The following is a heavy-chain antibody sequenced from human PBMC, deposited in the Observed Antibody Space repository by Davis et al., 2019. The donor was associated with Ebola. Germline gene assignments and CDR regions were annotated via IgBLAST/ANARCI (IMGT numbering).Heavy chain of an antibody. CDR1: GFTFRSYA. J-gene: IGHJ3*02. V-gene: IGHV3-23*01. D-gene: IGHD2-15*01. CDR3: AKVDCSGGSCYAFDI. Sequence: GESLKISCAASGFTFRSYAMSWVRQAPGKGLEWVSAISASGATTYYADSVKGRFTISRDNSKNTLYLQMNSLRAEDTAVYYCAKVDCSGGSCYAFDIWGQGTMVTVSS. CDR2: ISASGATT.